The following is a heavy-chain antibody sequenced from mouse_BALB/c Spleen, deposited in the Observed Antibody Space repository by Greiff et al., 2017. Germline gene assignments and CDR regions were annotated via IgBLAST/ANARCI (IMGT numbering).Heavy chain of an antibody. J-gene: IGHJ4*01. V-gene: IGHV5-17*02. CDR1: GFTFSSFG. D-gene: IGHD1-2*01. CDR2: ISSGSSTI. CDR3: ARGGPLRRGIYYAMDY. Sequence: EVMLVESGGGLVQPGGSRKLSCAASGFTFSSFGMHWVRQAPEKGLEWVAYISSGSSTIYYADTVKGRFTISRDNPKNTLFLQMTSLRSEDTAMYYCARGGPLRRGIYYAMDYWGQGTSVTVSS.